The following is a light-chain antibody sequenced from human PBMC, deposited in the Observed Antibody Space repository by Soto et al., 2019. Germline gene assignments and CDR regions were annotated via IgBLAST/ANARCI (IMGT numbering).Light chain of an antibody. CDR3: QQGNNWPLT. V-gene: IGKV3-15*01. CDR2: GAS. Sequence: IVMTQSPATLSLSPGERAALSCRASQSINSELAWYQQTPGKPPRLLIYGASTRDTGVPARFTGSESGSEFTLTISGLQSEDFAVYYCQQGNNWPLTFGQGTRLEI. CDR1: QSINSE. J-gene: IGKJ2*01.